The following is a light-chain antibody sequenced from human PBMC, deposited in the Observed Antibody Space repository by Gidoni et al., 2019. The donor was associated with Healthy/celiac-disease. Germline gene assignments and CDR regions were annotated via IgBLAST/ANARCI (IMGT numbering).Light chain of an antibody. J-gene: IGKJ5*01. V-gene: IGKV3-11*01. CDR3: QQRSTWIT. CDR2: DAS. CDR1: QSVSSY. Sequence: EIVLTPSPATLSLSPGERATLSCRASQSVSSYLAWYQQKPGQAPRLLIYDASNRATGIPARFSGSGSGTDFTLTISSLEPEDFAVYYCQQRSTWITFGQGTRLEIK.